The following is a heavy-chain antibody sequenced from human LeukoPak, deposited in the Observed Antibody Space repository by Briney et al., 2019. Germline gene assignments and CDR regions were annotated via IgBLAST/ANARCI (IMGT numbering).Heavy chain of an antibody. Sequence: ASVKVSCTASIYTFTSYYMHWVRQAPGQGLEWMGIVNPSGGSTNYAQKFQGRVTKTRDTSTSTVYMELSNLRSEDTAVYYCARDRWYPNTLIDYWGQGTLVTVSS. V-gene: IGHV1-46*01. D-gene: IGHD6-13*01. CDR2: VNPSGGST. CDR3: ARDRWYPNTLIDY. CDR1: IYTFTSYY. J-gene: IGHJ4*02.